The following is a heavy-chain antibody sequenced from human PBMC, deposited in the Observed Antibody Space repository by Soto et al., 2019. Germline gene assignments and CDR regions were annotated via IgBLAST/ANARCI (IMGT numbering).Heavy chain of an antibody. J-gene: IGHJ4*02. V-gene: IGHV2-5*01. D-gene: IGHD2-21*01. CDR1: GFSLTTSGVG. Sequence: QITLKESGPTLVKPTQTLTLTCSFSGFSLTTSGVGVGWIRQPPGKALEWLALVYWNDDKRYSPSLKSRLTITKDTSRNQVVLTMTNMDPVDTATYFCAHSPYQAPIHFWGQGTLVTVSS. CDR2: VYWNDDK. CDR3: AHSPYQAPIHF.